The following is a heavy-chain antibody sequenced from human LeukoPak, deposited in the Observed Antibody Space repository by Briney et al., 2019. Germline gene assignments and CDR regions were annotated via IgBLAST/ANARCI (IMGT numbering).Heavy chain of an antibody. CDR2: INSDGSSI. Sequence: RGSLRLSCAASGFTFSSYWLHWVRQAPGKGLVWVSRINSDGSSITYADSVKGRFTISRDNAKNTLYLQMNSLRVEDTAVYYCAREGRVSGYDFDCWGQGTLVTVSS. CDR3: AREGRVSGYDFDC. CDR1: GFTFSSYW. V-gene: IGHV3-74*03. D-gene: IGHD5-12*01. J-gene: IGHJ4*02.